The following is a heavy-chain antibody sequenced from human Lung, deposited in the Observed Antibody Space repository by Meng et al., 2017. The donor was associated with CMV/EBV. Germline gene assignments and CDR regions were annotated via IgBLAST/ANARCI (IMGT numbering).Heavy chain of an antibody. V-gene: IGHV3-7*03. CDR3: ARTLGCESTRCYEGAFDL. D-gene: IGHD2-2*01. Sequence: SCEDSGFTFSDHWMGWVRQAPGKGLEWVANIKHDGNQAYYVDSLKGRFTISRDNARRALYLHLNSLRVEDTAVYYCARTLGCESTRCYEGAFDLWXQGTMVTVSS. J-gene: IGHJ3*01. CDR1: GFTFSDHW. CDR2: IKHDGNQA.